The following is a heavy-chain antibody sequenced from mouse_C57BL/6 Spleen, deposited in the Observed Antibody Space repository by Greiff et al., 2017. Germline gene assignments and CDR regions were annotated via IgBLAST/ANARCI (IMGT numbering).Heavy chain of an antibody. D-gene: IGHD1-1*01. CDR3: ARGPSTVGRYWYFDV. Sequence: QVQLQQSGAELVRPGTSVKVSCKASGYAFTNYLIEWVKQRPGQGLEWIGVLNPGSGGTNYNEKFKGKATLTADKSSSTAYMQLSSLTSEDSAVYFCARGPSTVGRYWYFDVWGTGTTVTVSS. V-gene: IGHV1-54*01. J-gene: IGHJ1*03. CDR2: LNPGSGGT. CDR1: GYAFTNYL.